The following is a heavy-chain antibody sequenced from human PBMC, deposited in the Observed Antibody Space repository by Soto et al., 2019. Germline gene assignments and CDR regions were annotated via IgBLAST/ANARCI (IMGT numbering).Heavy chain of an antibody. Sequence: EVQLVQSGAEVKKPGESLRISCKGSGYSFTSYWISWVRQMPGKGLEWMGRIDPSDSYTNYSPSFQGHVTISADKSISTAYLQWSSLKASDTAMYYCASAPGGYSGYDQSDYYGMDVWGQGTTVTVSS. CDR1: GYSFTSYW. CDR2: IDPSDSYT. D-gene: IGHD5-12*01. J-gene: IGHJ6*02. V-gene: IGHV5-10-1*03. CDR3: ASAPGGYSGYDQSDYYGMDV.